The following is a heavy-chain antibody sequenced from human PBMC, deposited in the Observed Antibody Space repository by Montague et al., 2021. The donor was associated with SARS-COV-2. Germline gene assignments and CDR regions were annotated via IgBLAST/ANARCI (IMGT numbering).Heavy chain of an antibody. CDR2: IYYSGTT. CDR3: ARHVRSLMVRGPDFDY. CDR1: GGSISSSSYY. J-gene: IGHJ4*02. V-gene: IGHV4-39*01. D-gene: IGHD3-10*01. Sequence: SENLSLTCTVSGGSISSSSYYWGWIRQPPGKGLEWIGSIYYSGTTYYNPSLKSRVTISVDTSKNQFSLKLSSVTAADTAVYYCARHVRSLMVRGPDFDYWGQGTLVTVSS.